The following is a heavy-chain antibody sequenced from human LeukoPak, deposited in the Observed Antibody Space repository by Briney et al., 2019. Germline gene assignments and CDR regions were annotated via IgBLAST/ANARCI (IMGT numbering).Heavy chain of an antibody. J-gene: IGHJ4*02. CDR2: INAGNGNT. CDR1: GYIFTSYA. Sequence: ASVKVSCKASGYIFTSYAMHWVRQAPGHRLEWMGWINAGNGNTKYSQKFQGRVTITRDTSASTAYMELSSLRSEDTAVYYCARDLTSGYYDYWGQGTLVTVSS. D-gene: IGHD3-22*01. CDR3: ARDLTSGYYDY. V-gene: IGHV1-3*01.